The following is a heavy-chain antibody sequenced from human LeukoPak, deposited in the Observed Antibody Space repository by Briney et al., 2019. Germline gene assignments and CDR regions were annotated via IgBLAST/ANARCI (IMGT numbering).Heavy chain of an antibody. Sequence: SETLSLTRTVSGGSISSYYWTWIRQPPGKGLEWIGYIHSSGSPDYNPSLKSRVTISVDTPNNQFSLKLSSVTATDTAVYYCARRDVGAAERYFDLWGRGTLVTVSS. CDR3: ARRDVGAAERYFDL. D-gene: IGHD1-26*01. V-gene: IGHV4-59*08. J-gene: IGHJ2*01. CDR1: GGSISSYY. CDR2: IHSSGSP.